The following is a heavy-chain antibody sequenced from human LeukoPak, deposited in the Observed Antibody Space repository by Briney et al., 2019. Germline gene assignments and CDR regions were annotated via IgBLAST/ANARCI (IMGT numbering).Heavy chain of an antibody. D-gene: IGHD2-15*01. CDR1: GFSVSNTY. CDR2: IYSGDSGVST. Sequence: GGSLRLSCAASGFSVSNTYMSWVRQAPGKGLEWVSVIYSGDSGVSTYYADSVKGRFTISRHNSKNTLYLQMSSLRAEDTAVYFCARTYCSGGRCYPGWFDPWGQGTLVTVSS. V-gene: IGHV3-53*04. J-gene: IGHJ5*02. CDR3: ARTYCSGGRCYPGWFDP.